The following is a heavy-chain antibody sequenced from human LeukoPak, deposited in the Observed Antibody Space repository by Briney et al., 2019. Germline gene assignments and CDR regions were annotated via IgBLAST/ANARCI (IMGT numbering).Heavy chain of an antibody. CDR2: IYPGDSDT. Sequence: RGESLKISCKGSGYSFTSYWIGWVRQMPGKGLEWMGIIYPGDSDTRYSPSFQGQVTISADKSITTDYLQWSSLKASDTAMYYCARRVTTRRNDAFDIWGQGTMVTVSS. CDR3: ARRVTTRRNDAFDI. J-gene: IGHJ3*02. V-gene: IGHV5-51*01. D-gene: IGHD3-22*01. CDR1: GYSFTSYW.